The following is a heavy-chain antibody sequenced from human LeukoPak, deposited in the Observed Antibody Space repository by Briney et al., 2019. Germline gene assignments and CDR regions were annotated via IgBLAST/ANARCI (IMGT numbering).Heavy chain of an antibody. CDR3: ARSIAAAVDY. V-gene: IGHV3-30*04. CDR2: ISYVGSNK. CDR1: GFTFSSYA. J-gene: IGHJ4*02. D-gene: IGHD6-13*01. Sequence: GGSLRLSCAASGFTFSSYAMHWVRQAPGKGLERVAVISYVGSNKYYADSGKGRFTISRDNSKNTLYLQMNSLRAEDTAVYYCARSIAAAVDYWGQGTLVTVSS.